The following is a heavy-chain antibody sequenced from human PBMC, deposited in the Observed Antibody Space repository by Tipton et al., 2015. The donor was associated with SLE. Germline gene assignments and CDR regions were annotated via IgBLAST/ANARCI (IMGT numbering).Heavy chain of an antibody. Sequence: TLSLTCTVSGGSISSYYWSWIQQPPGKGLEWIGYIYYSGSTNYNPSLKSRVTISVDTSKNQFSLKLSSVTAADTAVYYCARDCYGGNSACFDYWGQGTLVTVSS. CDR3: ARDCYGGNSACFDY. CDR2: IYYSGST. J-gene: IGHJ4*02. D-gene: IGHD4-23*01. V-gene: IGHV4-59*01. CDR1: GGSISSYY.